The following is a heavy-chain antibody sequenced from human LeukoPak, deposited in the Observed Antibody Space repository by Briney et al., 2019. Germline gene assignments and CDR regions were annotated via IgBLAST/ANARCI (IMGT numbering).Heavy chain of an antibody. Sequence: TSETLSLTCAVSGGSISSGGYSWSWIRQPPGKGLEWIGYIYHSGSTYYNASLKSRVTISVDRSKNQFSLKLSSVAAAYTAVYYCARDTAYGSGSYTPDYYGMDVWGKGTTVTVSS. V-gene: IGHV4-30-2*01. J-gene: IGHJ6*04. CDR2: IYHSGST. CDR1: GGSISSGGYS. CDR3: ARDTAYGSGSYTPDYYGMDV. D-gene: IGHD3-10*01.